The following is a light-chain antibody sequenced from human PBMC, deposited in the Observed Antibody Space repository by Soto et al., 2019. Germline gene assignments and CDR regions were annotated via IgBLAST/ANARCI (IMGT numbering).Light chain of an antibody. CDR1: SSDVGGYDY. CDR3: SSHTSGSIRV. Sequence: QSALTQPASVSGSPGQSIAISCTGTSSDVGGYDYVSWYQQHPDKAPKLMIYEVTKRPSGVSNRFSGSKSGNTASLTISGLQPEDEADYYCSSHTSGSIRVFGSGTKVTVL. CDR2: EVT. J-gene: IGLJ1*01. V-gene: IGLV2-14*01.